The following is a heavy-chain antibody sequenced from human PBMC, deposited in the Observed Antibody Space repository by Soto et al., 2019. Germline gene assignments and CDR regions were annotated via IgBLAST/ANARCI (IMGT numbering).Heavy chain of an antibody. CDR1: GYTFTTYG. CDR2: IGAYNGDT. Sequence: ASVKVSCKASGYTFTTYGISWVRQAPGQGLEWMGWIGAYNGDTNYTPKLQGRVTMTKDTSTNTAYMELRSLTSDDTAVHYCAREWDYYASRSYSNWFDPWGQGTLVTVSS. CDR3: AREWDYYASRSYSNWFDP. D-gene: IGHD3-10*01. V-gene: IGHV1-18*01. J-gene: IGHJ5*02.